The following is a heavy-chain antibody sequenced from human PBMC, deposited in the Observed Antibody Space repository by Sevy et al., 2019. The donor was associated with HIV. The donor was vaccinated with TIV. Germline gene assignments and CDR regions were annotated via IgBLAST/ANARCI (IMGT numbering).Heavy chain of an antibody. CDR2: ISWNSGSI. CDR1: GFTFDDYA. CDR3: AKEGYYDSSGYDPPSGPTYYYYYGMDV. J-gene: IGHJ6*02. Sequence: GGSLRLSCAASGFTFDDYAMHWVRQAPGKGLEWVSGISWNSGSIGYADSVKGRFTISRDNAKNSLYLQMNSLRAEDTALYYCAKEGYYDSSGYDPPSGPTYYYYYGMDVWGQGTTVTVSS. V-gene: IGHV3-9*01. D-gene: IGHD3-22*01.